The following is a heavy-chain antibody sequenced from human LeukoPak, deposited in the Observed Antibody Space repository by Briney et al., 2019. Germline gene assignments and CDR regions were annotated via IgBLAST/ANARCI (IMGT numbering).Heavy chain of an antibody. Sequence: RPSETLSLTCAVYGGSFSGYYWSWIRQPPGKRLEWIGEINHSGSTNYNPSLKSRVTISVDTSKNQFSLKLSSVTAADTAVYYCARVVYYDILTGYSIRVNWFDPWGQGTLVTVSS. D-gene: IGHD3-9*01. CDR2: INHSGST. V-gene: IGHV4-34*01. CDR1: GGSFSGYY. J-gene: IGHJ5*02. CDR3: ARVVYYDILTGYSIRVNWFDP.